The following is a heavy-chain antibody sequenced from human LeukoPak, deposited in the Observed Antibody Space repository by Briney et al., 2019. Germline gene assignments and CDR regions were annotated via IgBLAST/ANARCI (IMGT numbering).Heavy chain of an antibody. V-gene: IGHV3-48*03. Sequence: GGSLRLSCAASGFTFSSFEMNWVRQAPGKGLQWVSYISTSGSTIYYADSVKGRFTISRDNAKNSLYLQMNSLRAEDTAVYYCARDVGRQDCTTTSCYGNWGQGTLVTVSS. CDR1: GFTFSSFE. J-gene: IGHJ4*02. D-gene: IGHD2-2*01. CDR3: ARDVGRQDCTTTSCYGN. CDR2: ISTSGSTI.